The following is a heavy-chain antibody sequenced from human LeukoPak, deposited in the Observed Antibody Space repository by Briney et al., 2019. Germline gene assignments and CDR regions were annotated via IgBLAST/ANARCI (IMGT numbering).Heavy chain of an antibody. CDR3: DI. Sequence: ASVKVSCKASGYTFTTYAINWVRQAPGQGLEWMGWINTNTGNPTYAKGFTGRFVFSLDTSVSTAYYCAREIGVAAPLPDAFDIWGQGTMVTVSS. D-gene: IGHD2-15*01. J-gene: IGHJ3*02. CDR1: GYTFTTYA. V-gene: IGHV7-4-1*01. CDR2: INTNTGNP.